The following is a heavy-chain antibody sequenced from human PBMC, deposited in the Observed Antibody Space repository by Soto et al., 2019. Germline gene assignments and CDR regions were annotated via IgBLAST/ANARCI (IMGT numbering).Heavy chain of an antibody. Sequence: QVQLVESGGGVVQPGRSLRLSCAASGFTFSSYGMHWVRQAPGKGLEWVAVISYDGSNKYYADSVKGRFTISRDNSKNTLYLQMNSLRAEDTAVYYCAKMGGYYDSSGVGIDPWGQGTLVTVSS. J-gene: IGHJ5*02. CDR3: AKMGGYYDSSGVGIDP. V-gene: IGHV3-30*18. D-gene: IGHD3-22*01. CDR2: ISYDGSNK. CDR1: GFTFSSYG.